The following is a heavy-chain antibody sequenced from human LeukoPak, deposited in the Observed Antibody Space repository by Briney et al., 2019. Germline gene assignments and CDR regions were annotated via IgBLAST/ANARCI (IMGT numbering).Heavy chain of an antibody. J-gene: IGHJ4*02. V-gene: IGHV4-59*08. CDR1: GGSISSYY. CDR3: ALRNYDFWNGLVDY. Sequence: PSETLSLTCTVSGGSISSYYWSWIRQPPGKGLEWIGYIYYSGSTNYNPSLKSRVTISVDTSKNQFSLKLTSVTAADTAVYYCALRNYDFWNGLVDYWGQGTLVTVSS. CDR2: IYYSGST. D-gene: IGHD3-3*01.